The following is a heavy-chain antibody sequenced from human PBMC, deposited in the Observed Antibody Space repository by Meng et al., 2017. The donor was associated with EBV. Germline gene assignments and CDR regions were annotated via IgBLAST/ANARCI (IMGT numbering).Heavy chain of an antibody. Sequence: QVLLVPAGAEVKKPGALVKVSCKASGYTFTSYGISWVRQAPGQGLEWMGWISAYNGNTNYAQKLQGRVTMTTDTSTSTAYMELRSLRSDDTAVYYCARVRTFGGVIPPDYWGQGTLVTVSS. D-gene: IGHD3-16*02. J-gene: IGHJ4*02. CDR3: ARVRTFGGVIPPDY. V-gene: IGHV1-18*01. CDR1: GYTFTSYG. CDR2: ISAYNGNT.